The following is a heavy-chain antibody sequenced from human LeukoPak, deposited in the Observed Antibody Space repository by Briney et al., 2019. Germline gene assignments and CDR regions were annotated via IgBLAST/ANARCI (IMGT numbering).Heavy chain of an antibody. D-gene: IGHD6-13*01. CDR2: IYYSGST. J-gene: IGHJ4*02. CDR1: GGSINGYY. CDR3: ARVTGYRIEDYFDY. V-gene: IGHV4-59*01. Sequence: PSETLSLTCTVSGGSINGYYWSWIRQPPGKGLEWIGYIYYSGSTNYNPSLKSRVTISVETPKNEFSLKLRSVTAADTAVYYCARVTGYRIEDYFDYWGQGTLVTVSS.